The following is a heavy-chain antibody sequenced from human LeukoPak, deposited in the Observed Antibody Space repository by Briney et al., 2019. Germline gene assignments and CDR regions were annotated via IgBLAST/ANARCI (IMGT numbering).Heavy chain of an antibody. CDR3: TRQPGIALAGRFDS. CDR2: ISSSSTYI. V-gene: IGHV3-21*01. CDR1: GFTFSTYS. Sequence: PGGSLRLSCAASGFTFSTYSMNWVRQAPGKGLEWVSSISSSSTYIYYADSVKGRFTISRDNPKNSLFLQMNSLRAEDTAIYYCTRQPGIALAGRFDSWGQGTLVTVSS. J-gene: IGHJ4*02. D-gene: IGHD6-13*01.